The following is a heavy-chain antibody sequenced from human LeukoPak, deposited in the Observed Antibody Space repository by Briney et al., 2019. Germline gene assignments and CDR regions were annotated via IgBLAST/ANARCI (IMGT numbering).Heavy chain of an antibody. Sequence: GGSLRLSCAASGFTFSSYAMSWVRRAPGKGLEWVSAISGSGGSTYYADSVKGRFTISRDNSKNTLYLQMNSLRAEDTAVYYCAKDLIEQWLVSGWFDPWGQGTLVTVSS. CDR3: AKDLIEQWLVSGWFDP. CDR2: ISGSGGST. V-gene: IGHV3-23*01. J-gene: IGHJ5*02. D-gene: IGHD6-19*01. CDR1: GFTFSSYA.